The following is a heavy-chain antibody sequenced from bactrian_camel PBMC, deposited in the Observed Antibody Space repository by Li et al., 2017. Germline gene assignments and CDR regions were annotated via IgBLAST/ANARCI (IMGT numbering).Heavy chain of an antibody. Sequence: QVQLVESGGGSVQAGGSLRLSCVVQDNLYRRIPMGWFRQAPGEERVGVAFIDSSGSTSYADSVKGRFTISRDNAKNTLSLQMNNLDPEDSGMYYCAAVGGRMTALQALGIRPRPPYEYLNRGRGTQVTVS. CDR3: AAVGGRMTALQALGIRPRPPYEYLN. CDR1: DNLYRRIP. D-gene: IGHD3*01. V-gene: IGHV3S53*01. CDR2: IDSSGST. J-gene: IGHJ4*01.